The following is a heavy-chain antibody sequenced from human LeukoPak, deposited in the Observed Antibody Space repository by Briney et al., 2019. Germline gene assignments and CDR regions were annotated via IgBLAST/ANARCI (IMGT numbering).Heavy chain of an antibody. CDR3: ARLAVAGTRDY. CDR1: GGSIGSSSYY. D-gene: IGHD6-19*01. Sequence: SETLSLTCTVSGGSIGSSSYYWGWIRQPPGKGLEWIGSIYYSGSTYYNPSLKSRVTISVDTSKNQFSLKLSSVTAADTAVYYCARLAVAGTRDYWGQGTLVTVSS. J-gene: IGHJ4*02. CDR2: IYYSGST. V-gene: IGHV4-39*01.